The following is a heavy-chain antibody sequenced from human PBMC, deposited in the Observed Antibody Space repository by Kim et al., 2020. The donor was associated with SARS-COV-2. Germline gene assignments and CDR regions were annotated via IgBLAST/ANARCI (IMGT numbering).Heavy chain of an antibody. D-gene: IGHD2-2*01. V-gene: IGHV1-3*01. J-gene: IGHJ6*02. CDR2: INAGNGNT. CDR3: ARDQGIYCSSTSCRYGMDV. CDR1: GYTFTSYA. Sequence: ASVKVSCKASGYTFTSYAMHWVRQAPGQRLEWMGWINAGNGNTKYSQKFQGRVTITRVTSASTAYMELSSLRSEDTAVYYCARDQGIYCSSTSCRYGMDVWGQGTRVTVTS.